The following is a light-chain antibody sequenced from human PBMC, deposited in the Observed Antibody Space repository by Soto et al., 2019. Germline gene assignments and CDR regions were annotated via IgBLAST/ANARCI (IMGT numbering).Light chain of an antibody. CDR3: QQVKSYPLT. CDR1: QDISIH. J-gene: IGKJ4*01. CDR2: AAS. Sequence: DIKLTQSPSFLSASVGDRVTITCRASQDISIHLAWYQQKPGKAPKLLIYAASTLQSGVPSGFSGSGSGTEFNLTISSLQPEDFATYYCQQVKSYPLTFGGGTKVEIK. V-gene: IGKV1-9*01.